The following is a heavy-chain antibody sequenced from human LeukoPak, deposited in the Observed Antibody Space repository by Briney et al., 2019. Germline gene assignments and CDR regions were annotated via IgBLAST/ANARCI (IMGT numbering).Heavy chain of an antibody. CDR2: ISASGGTT. V-gene: IGHV3-23*01. CDR3: AKGIYDFWSGYPYYLDS. D-gene: IGHD3-3*01. Sequence: GGSLRLSCAASGFTFSSYSMNWVRQAPGKGLEWVSVISASGGTTYYADSVKGRFTISRDNSRDTLYVQMDSLRDEDTAVYYCAKGIYDFWSGYPYYLDSWGQGTLVTVSS. CDR1: GFTFSSYS. J-gene: IGHJ4*02.